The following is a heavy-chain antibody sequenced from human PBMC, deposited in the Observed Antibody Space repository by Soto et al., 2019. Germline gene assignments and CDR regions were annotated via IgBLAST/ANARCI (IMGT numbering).Heavy chain of an antibody. D-gene: IGHD3-3*01. CDR2: ISYDGSNK. J-gene: IGHJ6*02. CDR3: ARDRRSLEWLFYYYYYGMDV. V-gene: IGHV3-30-3*01. CDR1: GFTFSSYA. Sequence: PGGSLRLSCAASGFTFSSYAMHWVRQAPGKGLEWVAVISYDGSNKYYADSVKGRFTISRDNSKNTLYLQMNSLRAEDTAVYYCARDRRSLEWLFYYYYYGMDVWGQRTTVTVSS.